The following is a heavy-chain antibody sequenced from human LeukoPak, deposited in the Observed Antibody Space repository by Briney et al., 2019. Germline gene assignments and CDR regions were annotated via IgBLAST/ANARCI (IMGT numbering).Heavy chain of an antibody. Sequence: ASVNVSCKSSGYTFIDDYWHGVRQPPGPGLEWMGGINPNSCGANYAQKFQVRITLTRDTSISTAYMELSRLRSDDTAVYYCAREVGPRVFRTSRLHPTGFDPWGQGTLVTVSS. V-gene: IGHV1-2*02. CDR3: AREVGPRVFRTSRLHPTGFDP. J-gene: IGHJ5*02. CDR1: GYTFIDDY. D-gene: IGHD2-21*01. CDR2: INPNSCGA.